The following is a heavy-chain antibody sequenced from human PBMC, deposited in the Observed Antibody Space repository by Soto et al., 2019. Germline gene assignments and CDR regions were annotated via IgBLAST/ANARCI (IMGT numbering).Heavy chain of an antibody. Sequence: PGGSLRLSCAASGFTFSSYAMSWVRQAPGKGLEWVSAISGSGGSTYYADSVKGRFTISRDNSKNTLYLQMNSLRAEDTAVYYCAKTPLEIVVVKGRSGYYFDYWGQGTLVTVSS. J-gene: IGHJ4*02. CDR1: GFTFSSYA. V-gene: IGHV3-23*01. CDR3: AKTPLEIVVVKGRSGYYFDY. CDR2: ISGSGGST. D-gene: IGHD3-22*01.